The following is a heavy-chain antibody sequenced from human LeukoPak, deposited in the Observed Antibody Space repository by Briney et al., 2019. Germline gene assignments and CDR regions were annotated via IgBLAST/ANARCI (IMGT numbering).Heavy chain of an antibody. CDR1: GFTFSSYA. J-gene: IGHJ5*02. Sequence: GGSLRLSCAASGFTFSSYAMHWVRQAPGKGLEWVAVISYDGSNKYYADSVKGRFTISRDNSKNTLYLQMNSLRAEDTAVYYCAKGAYSGINNWFDPWGQGTLVTVSS. V-gene: IGHV3-30*04. D-gene: IGHD1-26*01. CDR2: ISYDGSNK. CDR3: AKGAYSGINNWFDP.